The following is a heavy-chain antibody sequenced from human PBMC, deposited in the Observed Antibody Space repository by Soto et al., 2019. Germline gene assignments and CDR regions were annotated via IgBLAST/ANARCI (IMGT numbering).Heavy chain of an antibody. V-gene: IGHV3-30-3*01. Sequence: GGPLRLSCAASGFTFSSYAMHWVRQAPGKGLEWVAVISYDGSNKYYADSVKGRFTISRDNSKNTLYLQMNSLRAEDTAVYYCARDQAQQMGGFDYWGQGTLVTVSS. CDR3: ARDQAQQMGGFDY. CDR2: ISYDGSNK. D-gene: IGHD6-13*01. J-gene: IGHJ4*02. CDR1: GFTFSSYA.